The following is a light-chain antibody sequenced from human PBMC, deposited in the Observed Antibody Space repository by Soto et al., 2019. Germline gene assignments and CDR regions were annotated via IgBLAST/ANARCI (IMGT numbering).Light chain of an antibody. Sequence: QLVLTQSPSASASLGASVKLTCTLSSGHSCYAIAWHQQQPEKGPRYLMKLNSDGSHSKGDGIPDRFSGSSSGAERYLTISSLQSEDEADYYCQTWGTGIPWVFGGGTKLTVL. CDR3: QTWGTGIPWV. CDR2: LNSDGSH. CDR1: SGHSCYA. J-gene: IGLJ3*02. V-gene: IGLV4-69*01.